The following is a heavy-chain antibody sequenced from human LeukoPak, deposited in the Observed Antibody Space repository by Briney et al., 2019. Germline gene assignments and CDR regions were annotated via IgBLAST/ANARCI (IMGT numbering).Heavy chain of an antibody. CDR2: IYYSGST. Sequence: SETLSLTCTVSGGSISSGGYYWSWIRQHPGKGLEWIGYIYYSGSTYYNPSLKSRVTISVDTSKNQFSLKLSSVTAADTAVYYCAGFQNYDFWSGYMEFDPWGQGTLVTVSS. D-gene: IGHD3-3*01. CDR3: AGFQNYDFWSGYMEFDP. J-gene: IGHJ5*02. V-gene: IGHV4-31*03. CDR1: GGSISSGGYY.